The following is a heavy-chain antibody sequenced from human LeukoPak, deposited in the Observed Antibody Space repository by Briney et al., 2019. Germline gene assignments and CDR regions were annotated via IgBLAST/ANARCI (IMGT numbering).Heavy chain of an antibody. J-gene: IGHJ6*03. CDR1: GYSISSGYY. V-gene: IGHV4-38-2*01. D-gene: IGHD2-15*01. CDR2: IYHSGST. CDR3: ASGGYCSGGSCLVYYYYYYMDV. Sequence: PSETLSLTCAVSGYSISSGYYWGWIRPPPGKGLEWIGSIYHSGSTYYNPSLKSRVTISVDTSKNQFSLKLSSVTAADTAVYYCASGGYCSGGSCLVYYYYYYMDVWGKGTTVTVSS.